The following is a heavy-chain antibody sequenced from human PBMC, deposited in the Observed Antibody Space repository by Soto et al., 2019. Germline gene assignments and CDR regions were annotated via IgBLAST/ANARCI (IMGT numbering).Heavy chain of an antibody. Sequence: GGSLRLSCAASGFTFSDNGMNWVRQAPGKGLEWVSFIDLTGTTKYYADAVKGRFTISRDQAKRSLYLQMNNLRDEDTAVYFCARDWGVFDDETKIYIPHLEYWGRGTLVTVSS. CDR1: GFTFSDNG. CDR3: ARDWGVFDDETKIYIPHLEY. D-gene: IGHD3-10*01. J-gene: IGHJ4*02. V-gene: IGHV3-48*02. CDR2: IDLTGTTK.